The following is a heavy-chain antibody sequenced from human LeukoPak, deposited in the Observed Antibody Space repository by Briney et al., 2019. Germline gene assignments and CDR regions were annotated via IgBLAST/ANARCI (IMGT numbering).Heavy chain of an antibody. D-gene: IGHD3-22*01. CDR3: AKQESSGSYPYYFDY. CDR2: ISDSGSRT. J-gene: IGHJ4*02. CDR1: GFIFDRYG. Sequence: GGSLRLSCAASGFIFDRYGMTWVRQAPGEGLKWVSSISDSGSRTYYADSVKGRFTVSRDNSKNTVYVQVNSLRAEDTAIYYCAKQESSGSYPYYFDYWGQGTLVTVSS. V-gene: IGHV3-23*01.